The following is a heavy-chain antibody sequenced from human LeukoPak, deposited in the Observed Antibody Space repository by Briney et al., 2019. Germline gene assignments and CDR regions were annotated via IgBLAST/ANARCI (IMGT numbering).Heavy chain of an antibody. J-gene: IGHJ2*01. V-gene: IGHV5-10-1*01. Sequence: GESLKISCKGSGYSFTSYWISWVRQMPEKGLEWMGRIDPSDSYTNYSPSFQGHVTISADKSTSTAYLQWSSLKASDTAMYYCARHPPAWYFDLWGRGTLVTVSS. CDR2: IDPSDSYT. CDR1: GYSFTSYW. CDR3: ARHPPAWYFDL.